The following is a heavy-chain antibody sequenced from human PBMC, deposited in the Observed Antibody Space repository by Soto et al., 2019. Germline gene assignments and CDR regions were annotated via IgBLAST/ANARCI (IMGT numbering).Heavy chain of an antibody. D-gene: IGHD1-20*01. Sequence: XGSLILSCAASGFTFSSYWMHWVRQAPGKGLVWVSRIDSDGGSSSYEDSVKGRFTISRDNAKNTLYLQMNSLRVEDTAVYYCARVLYKWNDVLDYWGQGTLVTVSS. J-gene: IGHJ4*02. V-gene: IGHV3-74*01. CDR2: IDSDGGSS. CDR3: ARVLYKWNDVLDY. CDR1: GFTFSSYW.